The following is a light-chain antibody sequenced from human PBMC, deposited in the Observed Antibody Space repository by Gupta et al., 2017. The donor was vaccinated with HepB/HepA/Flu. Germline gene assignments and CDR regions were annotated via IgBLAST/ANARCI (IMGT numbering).Light chain of an antibody. J-gene: IGKJ3*01. CDR3: RQGLQTSLT. CDR2: LGS. CDR1: QSLLHSNGYNY. Sequence: DIVMTQSPLSLPVTPGEPASISCRSSQSLLHSNGYNYLDWYLQKPGQSPQLLIYLGSNRASGVPDRFNGSGSGTDFTLKISRVEAEDVGVYYCRQGLQTSLTFGHGTKVDIK. V-gene: IGKV2-28*01.